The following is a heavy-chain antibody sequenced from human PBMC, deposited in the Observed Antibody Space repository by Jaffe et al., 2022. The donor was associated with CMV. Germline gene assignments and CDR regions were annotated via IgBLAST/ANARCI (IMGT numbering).Heavy chain of an antibody. V-gene: IGHV1-46*01. CDR1: GYTFTSYY. Sequence: QVQLVQSGAEVKKPGASVKVSCKASGYTFTSYYMHWVRQAPGQGLEWMGIINPSGGSTSYAQKFQGRVTMTRDTSTSTVYMELSSLRSEDTAVYYCAREGEDRSLSLSHDFWSGLYYYYYYMDVWGKGTTVTVSS. D-gene: IGHD3-3*01. J-gene: IGHJ6*03. CDR3: AREGEDRSLSLSHDFWSGLYYYYYYMDV. CDR2: INPSGGST.